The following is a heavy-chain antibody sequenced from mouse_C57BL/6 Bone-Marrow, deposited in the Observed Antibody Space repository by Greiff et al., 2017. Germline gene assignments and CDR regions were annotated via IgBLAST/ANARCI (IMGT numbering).Heavy chain of an antibody. CDR3: ASGGGTGFDY. V-gene: IGHV1-69*01. D-gene: IGHD4-1*01. CDR2: IDPSDSYT. Sequence: VQLQQPGAELVMPGASVKLSCKASGYTFTSYWMHWVKQRPGQGLEWIGEIDPSDSYTNYNQKFKGKSTLTVDKSSSTAYMQLSSLTSEDSAVYYCASGGGTGFDYWGQGTTLTVSS. CDR1: GYTFTSYW. J-gene: IGHJ2*01.